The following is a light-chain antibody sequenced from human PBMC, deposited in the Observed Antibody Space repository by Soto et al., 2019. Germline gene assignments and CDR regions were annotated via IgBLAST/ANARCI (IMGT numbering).Light chain of an antibody. CDR1: QGISSW. V-gene: IGKV1-12*01. Sequence: DIQITQAPSSFSSSVLERFTITCGASQGISSWLAWYQHKPGKAPKLLIFDASNLKSGVPSRFSGSGSETDFTLTISSLQPEDFATYSCQQSYSTTWTFGQGTKVDI. J-gene: IGKJ1*01. CDR3: QQSYSTTWT. CDR2: DAS.